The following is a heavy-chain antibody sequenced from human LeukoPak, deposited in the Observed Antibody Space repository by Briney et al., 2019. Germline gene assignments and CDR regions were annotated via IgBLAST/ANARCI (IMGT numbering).Heavy chain of an antibody. J-gene: IGHJ4*02. CDR3: ARHRAYSSSAPFDY. D-gene: IGHD6-6*01. Sequence: PSETLSLTCSVPGGSISSLYWSWIRQPPGKGLEWIGYIYYTGSTNYNPSLKSRVTMFVDMSKNQFSLRLSSVTAADTAVYYCARHRAYSSSAPFDYWGQGTLVTVSS. V-gene: IGHV4-59*08. CDR1: GGSISSLY. CDR2: IYYTGST.